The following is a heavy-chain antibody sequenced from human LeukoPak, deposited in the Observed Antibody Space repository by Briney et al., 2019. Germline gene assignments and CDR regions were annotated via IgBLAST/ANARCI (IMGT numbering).Heavy chain of an antibody. CDR2: ISSTGSTI. J-gene: IGHJ4*02. Sequence: PGGSPRLSCAASGFTFSGYEMNWVRQAPGKGLEWVSYISSTGSTIYYADSVKGRFTISRDNAKNSLYLQMNSLTAEDTAVYYCAREGGLRWADYWGQGTLVTVSS. CDR1: GFTFSGYE. CDR3: AREGGLRWADY. D-gene: IGHD4-23*01. V-gene: IGHV3-48*03.